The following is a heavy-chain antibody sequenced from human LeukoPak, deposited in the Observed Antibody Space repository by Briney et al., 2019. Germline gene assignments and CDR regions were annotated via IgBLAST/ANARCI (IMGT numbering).Heavy chain of an antibody. D-gene: IGHD1-26*01. CDR3: ARGGSAYFDY. Sequence: QAGGSLRLSCAASGFTFSTYWMSWVRQSPGKGLEWVANIKQDASEKHYVDSVKGRFTIFRDNAKNSLYLQMNSLRAEDTAVYYCARGGSAYFDYWGQGSLVTVSS. CDR2: IKQDASEK. V-gene: IGHV3-7*01. CDR1: GFTFSTYW. J-gene: IGHJ4*02.